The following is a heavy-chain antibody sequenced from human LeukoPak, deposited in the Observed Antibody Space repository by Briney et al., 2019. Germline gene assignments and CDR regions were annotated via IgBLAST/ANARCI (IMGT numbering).Heavy chain of an antibody. J-gene: IGHJ4*02. V-gene: IGHV3-48*01. D-gene: IGHD3-10*01. Sequence: PGGSLRLSCAASGFTFSRYSMNWVRQAPGKGLEWVSYISSSSSTIYYADSVKGRFTISRDNAKNSLYLQMNSLRAEDTALYYCARGTGVLLWFGELFDYWGQGTLVTVSS. CDR1: GFTFSRYS. CDR3: ARGTGVLLWFGELFDY. CDR2: ISSSSSTI.